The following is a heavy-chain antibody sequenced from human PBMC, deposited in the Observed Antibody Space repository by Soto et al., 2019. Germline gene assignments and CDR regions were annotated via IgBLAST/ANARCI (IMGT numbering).Heavy chain of an antibody. V-gene: IGHV1-69*13. J-gene: IGHJ1*01. CDR2: IIPIFGTA. CDR3: ARDFDSSGYYYRLQH. D-gene: IGHD3-22*01. CDR1: GGTFSSYA. Sequence: SVKVSCKASGGTFSSYAISWVRQAPGQGLEWMGGIIPIFGTANYAQKYQGRVTITADESTSTAYMELSSLRSEDTAVYYCARDFDSSGYYYRLQHWGQGTLVTVSS.